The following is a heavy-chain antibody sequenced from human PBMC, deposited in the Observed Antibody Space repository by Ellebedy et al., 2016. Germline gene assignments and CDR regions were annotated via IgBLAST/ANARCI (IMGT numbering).Heavy chain of an antibody. D-gene: IGHD3-9*01. J-gene: IGHJ4*02. V-gene: IGHV4-4*02. CDR2: IYHSGST. Sequence: SETLSLXXAVSGGSISSSNWWSWVRQPPGKGLEWIGEIYHSGSTNYNPSLKSRVTISVDKSKNQFSLKLSSVTAADTAVYYCARDSPDILTGPFLDWGQGTLVTVSS. CDR1: GGSISSSNW. CDR3: ARDSPDILTGPFLD.